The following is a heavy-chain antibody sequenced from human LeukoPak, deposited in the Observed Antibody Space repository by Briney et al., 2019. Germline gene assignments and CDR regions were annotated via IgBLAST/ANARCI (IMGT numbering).Heavy chain of an antibody. V-gene: IGHV3-23*01. D-gene: IGHD3-3*01. CDR3: AKDQDFWSGYYTN. CDR2: ISGSGGST. Sequence: GGSLRLSCAASVFTFSSYAMSWVRQAPGKGLEWVSAISGSGGSTYYADSVKGRFTISRDNSKNTLYLQMNRLRAEDTDVYYCAKDQDFWSGYYTNWGQGTLVSVSS. J-gene: IGHJ4*02. CDR1: VFTFSSYA.